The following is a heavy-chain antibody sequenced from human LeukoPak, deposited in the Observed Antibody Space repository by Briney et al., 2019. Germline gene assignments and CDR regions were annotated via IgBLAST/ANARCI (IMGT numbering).Heavy chain of an antibody. D-gene: IGHD3-3*01. CDR2: ISGSGGST. CDR3: AKSAPLRFLEWLPRDFDY. V-gene: IGHV3-23*01. J-gene: IGHJ4*02. Sequence: GGSLRLSCAASGFTFSSYAMSWVRQAPGKGLEWVPAISGSGGSTYCADSVKGRFTISRDNSKNTLYLQMNSLRAEDTAVYYCAKSAPLRFLEWLPRDFDYWGQGTLVTVSP. CDR1: GFTFSSYA.